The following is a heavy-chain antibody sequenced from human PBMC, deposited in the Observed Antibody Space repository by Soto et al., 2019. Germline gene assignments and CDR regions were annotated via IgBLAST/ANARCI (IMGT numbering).Heavy chain of an antibody. J-gene: IGHJ5*02. Sequence: EVQLVESGGNLVQPGGSLRLSCAASGFTFSNYWMSWVRQAPGKGLEWVANIKQDGGEKYYVDAVKGRFTISRDNAKNSLHLHMNSLIAEDSAVYYCAREVDWTTVIDHWGRGTLVTVSS. CDR1: GFTFSNYW. CDR3: AREVDWTTVIDH. D-gene: IGHD4-4*01. V-gene: IGHV3-7*01. CDR2: IKQDGGEK.